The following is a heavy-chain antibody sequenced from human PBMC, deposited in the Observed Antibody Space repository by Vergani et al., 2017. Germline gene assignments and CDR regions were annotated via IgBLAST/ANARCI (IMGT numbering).Heavy chain of an antibody. Sequence: QVRLQESGPGLVKPSETLSLTCSVSVGSMSGYYWSWIRQPPGKELEWIGYMYHSGSTTYNPSLETRVTISGDTSKNQFSLKLNSVTAADTAVYYCGRVADFYGLGSRLLDLWGQGILVTVSS. CDR3: GRVADFYGLGSRLLDL. D-gene: IGHD3-10*01. CDR2: MYHSGST. J-gene: IGHJ5*02. V-gene: IGHV4-59*01. CDR1: VGSMSGYY.